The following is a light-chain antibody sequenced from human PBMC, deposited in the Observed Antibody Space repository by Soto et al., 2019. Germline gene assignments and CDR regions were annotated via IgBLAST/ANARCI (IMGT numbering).Light chain of an antibody. CDR1: QTISSW. CDR2: KAS. Sequence: DIPMTQSPSTLSGSVGDRVTITCRASQTISSWLAGYQQKPGKAHKLLIYKASTLKSGVPSRFSGSGSGTEVTLTVSSLQRDDFATYYCQHYNSYSEAFGQGTKVELK. J-gene: IGKJ1*01. V-gene: IGKV1-5*03. CDR3: QHYNSYSEA.